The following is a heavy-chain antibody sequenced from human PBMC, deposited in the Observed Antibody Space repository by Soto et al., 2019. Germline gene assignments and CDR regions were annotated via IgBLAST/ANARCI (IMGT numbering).Heavy chain of an antibody. D-gene: IGHD5-12*01. V-gene: IGHV1-24*01. CDR3: ATDSRFVHQVATISDAFDI. J-gene: IGHJ3*02. CDR1: GYTLTESS. CDR2: FDPEDGET. Sequence: ASVKVSCKVSGYTLTESSMHWVRQAPGKGLEWMGGFDPEDGETIYAQKFQGRVTMTEDTSTDTAYMELSSLRSEDTAVYYCATDSRFVHQVATISDAFDIWGQGTMVTVSS.